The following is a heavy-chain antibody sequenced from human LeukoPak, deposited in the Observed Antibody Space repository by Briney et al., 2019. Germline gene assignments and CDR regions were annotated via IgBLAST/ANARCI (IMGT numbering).Heavy chain of an antibody. CDR1: GGTFSSYA. Sequence: SVKVSCKASGGTFSSYAISWVRQAPGQGLEWMGRIIPILDIANYAQKFQGRVTITADKSTSTAYMELSSLRSEDMAVYYCASESYCSGGSCYLADYWGQGTLVTVSS. D-gene: IGHD2-15*01. CDR3: ASESYCSGGSCYLADY. J-gene: IGHJ4*02. V-gene: IGHV1-69*04. CDR2: IIPILDIA.